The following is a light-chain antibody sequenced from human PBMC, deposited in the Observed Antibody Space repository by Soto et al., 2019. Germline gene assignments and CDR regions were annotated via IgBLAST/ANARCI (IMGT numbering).Light chain of an antibody. V-gene: IGKV1-5*03. J-gene: IGKJ1*01. CDR1: QSINKW. CDR2: EAS. CDR3: QQYNDYSAWT. Sequence: DIQITQSPSTPSASVGATATTTCRASQSINKWLAWYPQKPGKAPTLLIYEASILQNGVASRFSGTESGTEFTLTISSLRPDVFATYYCQQYNDYSAWTFGQGTKVDSK.